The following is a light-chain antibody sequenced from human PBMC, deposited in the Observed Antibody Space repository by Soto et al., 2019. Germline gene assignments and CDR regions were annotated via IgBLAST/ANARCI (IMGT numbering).Light chain of an antibody. CDR2: EVN. J-gene: IGLJ3*02. CDR3: GSYAGGNIDWV. CDR1: SSDVGGYNY. Sequence: QSALTQPPSASGSLGQSVTISCTGTSSDVGGYNYVSWYQQNPGKAPKLMIYEVNKRPSGVPDRFSGSKSGNTASLTVSGLQAEDEADYSCGSYAGGNIDWVFGGGTKLTVL. V-gene: IGLV2-8*01.